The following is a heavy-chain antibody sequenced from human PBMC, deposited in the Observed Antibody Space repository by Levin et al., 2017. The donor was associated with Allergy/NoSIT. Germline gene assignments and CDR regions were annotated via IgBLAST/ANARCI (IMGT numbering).Heavy chain of an antibody. V-gene: IGHV1-46*01. D-gene: IGHD6-19*01. CDR1: GYTFTSYY. J-gene: IGHJ4*02. CDR2: INPSGGST. CDR3: ARGEVGGYSSGWATHNFDY. Sequence: GESLKISCKASGYTFTSYYMHWVRQAPGQGLEWMGIINPSGGSTSYAQKFQGRVTMTRDTSTSTVYMELSSLRSEDTAVYYCARGEVGGYSSGWATHNFDYWGQGTLVTVSS.